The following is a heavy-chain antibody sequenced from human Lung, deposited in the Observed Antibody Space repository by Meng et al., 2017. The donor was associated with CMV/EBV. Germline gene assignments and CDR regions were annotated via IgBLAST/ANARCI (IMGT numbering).Heavy chain of an antibody. V-gene: IGHV1-2*02. CDR1: GYTFTLFD. CDR2: INPNTDGT. Sequence: ASXXVSXKASGYTFTLFDIHWVRQAPGQGLEWLGWINPNTDGTNYAQRFQGRVAMTCDTSITTAYMELSSLTSDDTAIYYCARDRSLSRLGRSDAFDFGGQGTXVTVSS. CDR3: ARDRSLSRLGRSDAFDF. J-gene: IGHJ3*01. D-gene: IGHD7-27*01.